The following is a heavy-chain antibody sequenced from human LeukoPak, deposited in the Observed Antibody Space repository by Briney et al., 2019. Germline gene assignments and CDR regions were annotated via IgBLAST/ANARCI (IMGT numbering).Heavy chain of an antibody. Sequence: PGGSLRLSCAASGFTFDDYAFHWVRQAPGKGLEWVSIISADGVSTSYADSVRGRFTVSRDKRKSSLYLQMNSLRTEDTAFYYCTRCGPEKESYYRAADYWGQGTLVTVSS. CDR3: TRCGPEKESYYRAADY. CDR2: ISADGVST. V-gene: IGHV3-43*02. D-gene: IGHD3-10*01. J-gene: IGHJ4*02. CDR1: GFTFDDYA.